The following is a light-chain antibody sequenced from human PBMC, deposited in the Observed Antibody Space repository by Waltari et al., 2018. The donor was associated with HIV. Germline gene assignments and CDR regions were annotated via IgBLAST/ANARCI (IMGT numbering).Light chain of an antibody. CDR2: AAS. V-gene: IGKV1-39*01. CDR3: QQTFTTPLT. Sequence: DIYIIQSPSSLSESIVDHITITCQTSQYVNMYLNWYQQKPVKAPSLLIFAASTLHTGGPSRFSSSASGTTFSLSISSLQPDDIATYYCQQTFTTPLTFGAGTKVEIK. J-gene: IGKJ4*01. CDR1: QYVNMY.